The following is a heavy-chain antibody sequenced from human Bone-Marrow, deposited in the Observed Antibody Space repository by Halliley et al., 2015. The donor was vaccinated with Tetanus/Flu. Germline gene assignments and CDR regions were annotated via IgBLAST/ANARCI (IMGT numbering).Heavy chain of an antibody. CDR2: ISYDGGNK. J-gene: IGHJ4*02. D-gene: IGHD3-16*02. CDR3: AKDPLVGSSRSFVPSDY. V-gene: IGHV3-30*18. Sequence: ISYDGGNKYFADSVKGRFTTSRDNSKDTLYLQMNSLKPGDTAVYYCAKDPLVGSSRSFVPSDYWGQGTLVTISS.